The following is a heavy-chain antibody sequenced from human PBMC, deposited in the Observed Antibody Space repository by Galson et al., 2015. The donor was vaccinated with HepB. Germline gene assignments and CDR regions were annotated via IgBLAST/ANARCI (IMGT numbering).Heavy chain of an antibody. V-gene: IGHV3-23*01. CDR1: GFTFSSYA. D-gene: IGHD3-9*01. J-gene: IGHJ5*02. Sequence: SLRLSCAASGFTFSSYAMSWVRQAPGKGLEWVSAISGSGGSTYYADSVKGRFTISRDNSKNTLYLQMNSLRAEDTAVYYCAKDHYDILTGYYPYYWFDPWGQGTLVTVSS. CDR3: AKDHYDILTGYYPYYWFDP. CDR2: ISGSGGST.